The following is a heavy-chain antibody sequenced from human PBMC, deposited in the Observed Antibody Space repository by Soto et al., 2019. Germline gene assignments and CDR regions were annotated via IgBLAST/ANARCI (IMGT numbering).Heavy chain of an antibody. CDR3: ARDLSYSSGH. Sequence: SETLSLTCTVSGGSISSYYWSWIRQPPGKELQYIGYIYYSGSTNYNPSLKSRVTISVDKSKNQFSLKLSSVTAADTAVYYCARDLSYSSGHWGQGTLVTVSS. V-gene: IGHV4-59*12. D-gene: IGHD3-10*01. CDR2: IYYSGST. J-gene: IGHJ4*02. CDR1: GGSISSYY.